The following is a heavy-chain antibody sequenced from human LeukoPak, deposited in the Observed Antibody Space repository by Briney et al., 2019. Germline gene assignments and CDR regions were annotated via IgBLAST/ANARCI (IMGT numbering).Heavy chain of an antibody. CDR2: ISSSSSTI. J-gene: IGHJ5*02. Sequence: PGGSLRLSCAASGFTFSSYSMNWVRQAPGKGLEWVSDISSSSSTIYYADSVKGRFTISRDNAKNSLYLQMNSLRAEDTAVYYCARVGVCSSTSCYDWFDPWGQGTLVTVSS. D-gene: IGHD2-2*01. V-gene: IGHV3-48*01. CDR3: ARVGVCSSTSCYDWFDP. CDR1: GFTFSSYS.